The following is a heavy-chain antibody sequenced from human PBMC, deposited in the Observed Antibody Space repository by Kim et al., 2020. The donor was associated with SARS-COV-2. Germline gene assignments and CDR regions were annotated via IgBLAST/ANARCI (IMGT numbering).Heavy chain of an antibody. D-gene: IGHD3-10*01. J-gene: IGHJ4*02. Sequence: SETLSLTCTGSGDASSRGDDGGGNRQPPGKGREGRGRSEQRGSTYDNPSRKSRVTRAVDTSKNQFSLKLSSVTAADTAVYYCARCGGSGSHTDYWGQGTLVTVSS. V-gene: IGHV4-38-2*02. CDR1: GDASSRGDD. CDR3: ARCGGSGSHTDY. CDR2: SEQRGST.